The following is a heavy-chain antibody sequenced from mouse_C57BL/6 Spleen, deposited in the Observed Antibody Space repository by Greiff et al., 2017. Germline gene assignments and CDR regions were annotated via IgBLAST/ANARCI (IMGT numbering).Heavy chain of an antibody. CDR2: IDPETGGT. CDR3: TRSGNYGSSYGYFDV. J-gene: IGHJ1*03. Sequence: QVQLKESGAELVRPGASVTLSCKASGYTFTDYEMHWVKQTPVHGLEWIGAIDPETGGTAYNQKFKGKAILTADKSSSTAYMELRSLTSEDSAVYYCTRSGNYGSSYGYFDVWGTGTTVTVSS. V-gene: IGHV1-15*01. CDR1: GYTFTDYE. D-gene: IGHD1-1*01.